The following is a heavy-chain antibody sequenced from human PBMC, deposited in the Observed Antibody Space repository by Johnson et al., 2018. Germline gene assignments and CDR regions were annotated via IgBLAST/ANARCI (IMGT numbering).Heavy chain of an antibody. CDR1: GGSISSYY. V-gene: IGHV4-59*12. CDR2: IYYSGST. J-gene: IGHJ1*01. D-gene: IGHD6-19*01. Sequence: QVQLQESGPGLVKPSETLSLTCTVSGGSISSYYWSWIRQPPGKGLEWIGYIYYSGSTNYNPSLKSRVTISVDTSKNQFSLPLNSVTPEDTAVYYCARGAVAGTLWYFQHWGQGTRVTVSS. CDR3: ARGAVAGTLWYFQH.